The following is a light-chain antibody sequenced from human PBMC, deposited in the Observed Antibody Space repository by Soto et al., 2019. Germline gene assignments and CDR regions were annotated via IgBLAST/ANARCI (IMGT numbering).Light chain of an antibody. J-gene: IGLJ1*01. CDR2: DVT. CDR1: SSDVGSSNY. CDR3: SSYAGNNNPYV. V-gene: IGLV2-8*01. Sequence: QSALTQPPSASGSPGQSVTISCTGTSSDVGSSNYVSWYQHHPGKAPKLMIYDVTKRPSGVPDRFSGSKSGNTASLTVSGLQAEDEADYCCSSYAGNNNPYVFGTGTKLTVL.